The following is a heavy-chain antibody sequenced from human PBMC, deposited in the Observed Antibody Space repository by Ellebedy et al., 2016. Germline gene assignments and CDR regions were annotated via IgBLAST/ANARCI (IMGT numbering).Heavy chain of an antibody. J-gene: IGHJ3*02. V-gene: IGHV4-4*07. CDR2: VHTSGST. CDR3: ANNPPQRGKKRGTVFDI. CDR1: GGSINDYY. D-gene: IGHD3-16*01. Sequence: SETLSLXCTVSGGSINDYYCNWIRQPAGKGLEWIGRVHTSGSTSYNPSLKSRVVVSVDTSKNQFSLTLTSVTAADTAIYYCANNPPQRGKKRGTVFDIWGQGTMVTVSS.